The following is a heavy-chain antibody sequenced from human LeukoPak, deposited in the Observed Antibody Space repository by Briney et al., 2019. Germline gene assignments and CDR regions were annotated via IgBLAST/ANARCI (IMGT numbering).Heavy chain of an antibody. CDR3: ARELVSLGTGYFDL. D-gene: IGHD7-27*01. CDR1: GYTFGTYG. V-gene: IGHV3-23*01. J-gene: IGHJ2*01. Sequence: PGGFLRLSCEASGYTFGTYGMTWVRQAPGKGLEWVSGITGSSTWTYYGDSVRGRFTISRDNSKNTLHLQMNNLTADDTAIYYCARELVSLGTGYFDLWGRGTLVTVSS. CDR2: ITGSSTWT.